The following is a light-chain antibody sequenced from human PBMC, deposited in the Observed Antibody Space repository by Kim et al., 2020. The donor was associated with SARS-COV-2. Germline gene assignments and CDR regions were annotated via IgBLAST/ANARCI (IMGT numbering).Light chain of an antibody. CDR2: GKN. CDR3: TSRASSGHHCV. V-gene: IGLV3-19*01. Sequence: SSELTQDPAVSVALGQTVRITCQGDSLRSYYASWYQQKPGQAPVLVIYGKNNRPSGIPDRFSGSSSGNTASLTITGAQAEDEADYYCTSRASSGHHCVFG. J-gene: IGLJ3*02. CDR1: SLRSYY.